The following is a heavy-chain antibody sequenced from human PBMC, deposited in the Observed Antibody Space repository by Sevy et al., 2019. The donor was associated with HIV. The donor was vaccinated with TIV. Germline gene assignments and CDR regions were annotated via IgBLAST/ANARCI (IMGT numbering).Heavy chain of an antibody. CDR2: ISGSGGST. CDR3: AKSARITMVRGVINWFDP. CDR1: GFTFSSYA. Sequence: GGSLRLSCAASGFTFSSYAISWVRQAPGKGLEWVSAISGSGGSTYYADSVKGRFTISRDNSKNTLYLQMNSLRAEDTAVYYCAKSARITMVRGVINWFDPWGQGTLVTVSS. J-gene: IGHJ5*02. V-gene: IGHV3-23*01. D-gene: IGHD3-10*01.